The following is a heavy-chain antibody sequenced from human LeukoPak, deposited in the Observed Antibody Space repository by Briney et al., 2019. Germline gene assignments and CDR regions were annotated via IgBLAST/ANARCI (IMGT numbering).Heavy chain of an antibody. CDR3: AGAICSGGSCAIDY. Sequence: PGGSLRLSCAASGFTVSSNYMSWVRQAPGKGLEWVSVIYSGGSTYYADSVKGRFTISRDNSKNTLYLQMNSLRAEDTAVYYCAGAICSGGSCAIDYWGQGTLVTVSS. CDR1: GFTVSSNY. D-gene: IGHD2-15*01. J-gene: IGHJ4*02. V-gene: IGHV3-53*01. CDR2: IYSGGST.